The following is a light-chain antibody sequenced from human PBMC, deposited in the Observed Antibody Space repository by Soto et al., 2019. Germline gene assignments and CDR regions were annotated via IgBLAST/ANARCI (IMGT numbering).Light chain of an antibody. Sequence: VSTQAPATLSLSPGQRGTLSCRASQSVKTFLVWYQHRPGQAPRVLIYDASHRASGIPARFSGSGSGTDFTLTISSLEPEDAALYYCQQRSNWPPITFGQGTRLEI. V-gene: IGKV3-11*01. CDR2: DAS. CDR1: QSVKTF. J-gene: IGKJ5*01. CDR3: QQRSNWPPIT.